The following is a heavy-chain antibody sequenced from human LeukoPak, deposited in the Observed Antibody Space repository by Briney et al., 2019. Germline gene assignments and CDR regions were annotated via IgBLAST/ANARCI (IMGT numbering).Heavy chain of an antibody. CDR2: ISPNSGGT. Sequence: ASGTVSCKASGFTFSGYYMHWVRQAPGQGLEWMAWISPNSGGTNYVQRFQGRVTVTRDTSISTDYMEINGLTSDDTALYYCAREPSGSGGYDYWGQGTLVT. J-gene: IGHJ4*02. CDR1: GFTFSGYY. CDR3: AREPSGSGGYDY. V-gene: IGHV1-2*02. D-gene: IGHD3-10*01.